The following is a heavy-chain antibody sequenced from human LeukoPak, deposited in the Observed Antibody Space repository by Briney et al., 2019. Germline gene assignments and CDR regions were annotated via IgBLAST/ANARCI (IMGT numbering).Heavy chain of an antibody. CDR3: AGDRDSSSSGNWFDP. CDR2: IYHSGST. D-gene: IGHD6-6*01. Sequence: SETLSLTCTVSGYSISSGYYWGWIRQPPGKGLEWIGSIYHSGSTYYNPSLKSRVTISVDTSKNQFSLKLSSVTAADTAVYYCAGDRDSSSSGNWFDPWGQGTLVTVSS. J-gene: IGHJ5*02. CDR1: GYSISSGYY. V-gene: IGHV4-38-2*02.